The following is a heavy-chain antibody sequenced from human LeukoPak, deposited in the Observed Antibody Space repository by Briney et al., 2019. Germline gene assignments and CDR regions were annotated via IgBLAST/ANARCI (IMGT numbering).Heavy chain of an antibody. CDR1: GYTFTNYA. CDR3: ARATRIAARHTPYYFDY. CDR2: IIPIFGTA. V-gene: IGHV1-69*13. D-gene: IGHD6-6*01. J-gene: IGHJ4*02. Sequence: GASVKVSCKASGYTFTNYAFHWVRQAPGQRLEWLGGIIPIFGTANYAQKFQGRVTITADESTSTAYMELSSLRSEDTAVYYCARATRIAARHTPYYFDYWGQGTLVTVSS.